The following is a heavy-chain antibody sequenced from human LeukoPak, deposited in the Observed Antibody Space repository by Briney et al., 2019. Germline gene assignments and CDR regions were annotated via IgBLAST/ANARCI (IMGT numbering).Heavy chain of an antibody. Sequence: GGSLRLSCSASGFTFSGYEMNWVRQAPGKGLEWVSYISSSGSTIYYADSVKGRFTISRDNSKNTLYLQMNSLKGDDTAVYYCAKDSAFYYIDVWGKGTTVIISS. CDR2: ISSSGSTI. V-gene: IGHV3-48*03. J-gene: IGHJ6*03. CDR1: GFTFSGYE. CDR3: AKDSAFYYIDV. D-gene: IGHD3-10*01.